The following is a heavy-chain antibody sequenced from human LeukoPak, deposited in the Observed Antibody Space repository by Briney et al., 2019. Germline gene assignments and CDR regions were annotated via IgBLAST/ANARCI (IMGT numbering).Heavy chain of an antibody. D-gene: IGHD3-22*01. J-gene: IGHJ4*02. Sequence: SETLSLTCAVYGGSFSAYYWSWIRQPPGKGLEWIGEINHSGSTNYNPSLNSRVAISVDTSRNQFSLRLSSVTAADTAVYYCARGQRITMTDWGQGTLVTVSS. CDR3: ARGQRITMTD. V-gene: IGHV4-34*01. CDR2: INHSGST. CDR1: GGSFSAYY.